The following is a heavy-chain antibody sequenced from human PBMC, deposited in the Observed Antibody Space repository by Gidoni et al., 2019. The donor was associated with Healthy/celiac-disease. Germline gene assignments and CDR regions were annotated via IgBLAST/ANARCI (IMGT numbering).Heavy chain of an antibody. D-gene: IGHD3-10*01. Sequence: QVQLVESGGGVVQPGRSLRLSCAAPGFTFGSYAMHWVRQAPGKGLEWVAVISYDGSNKYYADSVKGRFTISRDNSKNTLYLQMNSLRAEDTAVYYCAKGLWFGEPSPGGYWGQGTLVTVSS. V-gene: IGHV3-30-3*01. CDR3: AKGLWFGEPSPGGY. J-gene: IGHJ4*02. CDR1: GFTFGSYA. CDR2: ISYDGSNK.